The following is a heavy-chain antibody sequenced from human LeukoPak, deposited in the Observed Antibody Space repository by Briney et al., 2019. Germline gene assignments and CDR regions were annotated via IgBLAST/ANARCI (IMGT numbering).Heavy chain of an antibody. CDR1: GFTFSSYG. CDR2: ISGSGGST. J-gene: IGHJ4*02. Sequence: GGSLRLSCAASGFTFSSYGMSWVRQAPGKGLEWVSAISGSGGSTYYADSVKGRFTISRDNAKNSLYLQMNSLRAEDTAVYYCARESFQSITIFGGDKNFDYWGQGTLVTVSS. V-gene: IGHV3-23*01. D-gene: IGHD3-3*01. CDR3: ARESFQSITIFGGDKNFDY.